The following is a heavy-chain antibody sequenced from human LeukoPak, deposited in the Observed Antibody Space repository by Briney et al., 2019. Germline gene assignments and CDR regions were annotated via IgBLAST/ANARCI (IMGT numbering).Heavy chain of an antibody. Sequence: AGTSLRLSCVVSGFIFSDYNMHWVRQAPGKGLEWVAVISYDGINEYYADSVKGRFTISRDNAKNSLYLQMNSLRAEDTAVYYCARGIGSSGHYRPPVDYWGQGALVTVSS. V-gene: IGHV3-30*04. D-gene: IGHD3-22*01. J-gene: IGHJ4*02. CDR1: GFIFSDYN. CDR3: ARGIGSSGHYRPPVDY. CDR2: ISYDGINE.